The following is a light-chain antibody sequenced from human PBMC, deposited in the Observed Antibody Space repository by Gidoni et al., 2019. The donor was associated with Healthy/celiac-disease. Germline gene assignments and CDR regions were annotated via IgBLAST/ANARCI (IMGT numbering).Light chain of an antibody. CDR2: GAS. V-gene: IGKV3-15*01. Sequence: IVLTQSPATLSVSPGEKVTLSCRASQSVSSNLAWYQQKPGQAPRLLIYGASTRATGITARLSGSGSGTEFTLTISSLQAEGFAGYYCQQYNNWPPNTFGQGTKLEIK. J-gene: IGKJ2*01. CDR1: QSVSSN. CDR3: QQYNNWPPNT.